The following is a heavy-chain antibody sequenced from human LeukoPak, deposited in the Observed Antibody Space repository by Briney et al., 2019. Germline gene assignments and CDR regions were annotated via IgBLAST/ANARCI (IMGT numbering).Heavy chain of an antibody. CDR3: ARDLETIVVVPTSHFDY. Sequence: PGGSLRLSCAASGFTLSSYSMNWVRQAPGKGLEWVSSISSSSSYIYYADSVKGRFTISRDNAKNSLYLQMNSLRAEDTAVYYCARDLETIVVVPTSHFDYWGQGTLVTVSS. CDR1: GFTLSSYS. V-gene: IGHV3-21*01. D-gene: IGHD2-2*01. J-gene: IGHJ4*02. CDR2: ISSSSSYI.